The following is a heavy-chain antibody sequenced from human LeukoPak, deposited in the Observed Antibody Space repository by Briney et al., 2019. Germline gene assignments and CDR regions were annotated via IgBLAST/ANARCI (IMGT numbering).Heavy chain of an antibody. CDR3: ARRELPTSKGSHY. V-gene: IGHV4-4*07. Sequence: SETLCLTCTVSGGSISSYYWSWIRQPAGKGLEWIGHFHSTGATSYNPSLKSRVTMSVDTSKNQISLKLTSVTAADTAVYYCARRELPTSKGSHYWGQGTLVTVSS. D-gene: IGHD1-26*01. CDR1: GGSISSYY. CDR2: FHSTGAT. J-gene: IGHJ4*02.